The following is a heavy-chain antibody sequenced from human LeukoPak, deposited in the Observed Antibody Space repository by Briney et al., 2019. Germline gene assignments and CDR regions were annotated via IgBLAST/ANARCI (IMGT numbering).Heavy chain of an antibody. CDR2: IYYSGST. Sequence: SETLSPTCTVSGSSISSSSYYWGWIRQPPGKGLEWIGSIYYSGSTYYNPSLKSRVTISVDTSKNQFSLKLSSVTAADTAVYYCAREYSNRQTIDYWGQGTLVTVSS. D-gene: IGHD4-11*01. J-gene: IGHJ4*02. CDR3: AREYSNRQTIDY. CDR1: GSSISSSSYY. V-gene: IGHV4-39*02.